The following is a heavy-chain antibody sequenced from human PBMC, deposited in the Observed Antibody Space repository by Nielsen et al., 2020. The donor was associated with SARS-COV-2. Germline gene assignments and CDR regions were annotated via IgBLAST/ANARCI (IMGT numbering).Heavy chain of an antibody. CDR3: AKATYGGMDV. CDR1: GFTFSSYW. D-gene: IGHD4-17*01. Sequence: GGSLRLSCAASGFTFSSYWMSWVRQAPGKGLEWVAVISYDGSNKYYADSVKGRFTISRDNSKNTLYLQMNSLRAEDTAVYYCAKATYGGMDVWGQGTTVTVSS. CDR2: ISYDGSNK. V-gene: IGHV3-30*18. J-gene: IGHJ6*02.